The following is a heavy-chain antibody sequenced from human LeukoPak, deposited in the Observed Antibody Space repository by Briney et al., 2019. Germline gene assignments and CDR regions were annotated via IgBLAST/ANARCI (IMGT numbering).Heavy chain of an antibody. V-gene: IGHV3-21*01. CDR3: ASVYFEYSSSGGPHDI. D-gene: IGHD6-6*01. J-gene: IGHJ3*02. Sequence: KTGGSLRLSCAASGFTFSSYSMNWVRQAPGKGLEWVSSISSSSSYIYYADSVKGRFTISRDNAKNSLYLQMNSLRAEDTAVYYCASVYFEYSSSGGPHDIWGQGTMVTVSS. CDR1: GFTFSSYS. CDR2: ISSSSSYI.